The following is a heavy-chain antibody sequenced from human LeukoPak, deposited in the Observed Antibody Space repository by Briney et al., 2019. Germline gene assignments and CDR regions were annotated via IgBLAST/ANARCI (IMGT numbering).Heavy chain of an antibody. D-gene: IGHD1-26*01. CDR2: ISWNSGSI. CDR1: GFTFSSYS. CDR3: AKAPIVGAPGGFDY. V-gene: IGHV3-9*01. J-gene: IGHJ4*02. Sequence: GGSLRLSCAASGFTFSSYSMNWVRQAPGKGLEWVSGISWNSGSIGYADSMKGRFTISRDNAKNSLYLQMNSLRAEDTALYYCAKAPIVGAPGGFDYWGQGTLVTVSS.